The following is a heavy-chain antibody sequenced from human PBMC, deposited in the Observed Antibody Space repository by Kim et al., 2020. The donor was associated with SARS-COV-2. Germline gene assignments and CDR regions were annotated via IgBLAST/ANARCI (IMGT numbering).Heavy chain of an antibody. V-gene: IGHV3-23*01. Sequence: SVRGRFTISRDNCKNTLYLQMNSLRAEDTAVYYWAKDGAAAAGKESTLDYWGQGTLVTVSS. J-gene: IGHJ4*02. D-gene: IGHD6-13*01. CDR3: AKDGAAAAGKESTLDY.